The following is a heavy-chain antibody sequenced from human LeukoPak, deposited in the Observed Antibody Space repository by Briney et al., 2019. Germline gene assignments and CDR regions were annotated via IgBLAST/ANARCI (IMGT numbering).Heavy chain of an antibody. CDR3: AKDRAFGQFLWGNDY. CDR2: IRFDGINK. D-gene: IGHD3-10*01. Sequence: QAGGSLRLSCAASAFTFSAYGMHWVRQTPGKGLEWVAFIRFDGINKYYADSVKGRFTISRDNSKNTLYLEMNSLIPEDTALYYCAKDRAFGQFLWGNDYWGQGTLVTVSS. J-gene: IGHJ4*02. V-gene: IGHV3-30*02. CDR1: AFTFSAYG.